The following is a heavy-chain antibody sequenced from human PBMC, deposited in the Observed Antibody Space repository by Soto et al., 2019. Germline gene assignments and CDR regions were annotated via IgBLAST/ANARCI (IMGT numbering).Heavy chain of an antibody. CDR3: ASGPNYYGSGSYFDY. V-gene: IGHV3-53*02. CDR1: GFTVSSNY. D-gene: IGHD3-10*01. J-gene: IGHJ4*02. CDR2: IYSGGST. Sequence: EVQLVETGGGLIQPGGSLRLSCAASGFTVSSNYMSWVRQAPGKGLEWVSVIYSGGSTYYADSVKGRFTISRDNSKNTLYLQMNSLRAEDTVVYYCASGPNYYGSGSYFDYWGQGTLVTVSS.